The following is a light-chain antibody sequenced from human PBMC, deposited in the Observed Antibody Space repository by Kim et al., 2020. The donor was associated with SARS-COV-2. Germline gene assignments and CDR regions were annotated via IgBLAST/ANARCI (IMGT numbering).Light chain of an antibody. CDR3: QQRSASYT. CDR1: QNVSRY. V-gene: IGKV3-11*01. J-gene: IGKJ2*01. CDR2: DAS. Sequence: LSWPTGGTALLTCRASQNVSRYLAWYQQKPGQAPRLLIYDASKRATGIPARFSGSGSGTDFTLTISSLEPEDFAIYYCQQRSASYTFGQGTKLEIK.